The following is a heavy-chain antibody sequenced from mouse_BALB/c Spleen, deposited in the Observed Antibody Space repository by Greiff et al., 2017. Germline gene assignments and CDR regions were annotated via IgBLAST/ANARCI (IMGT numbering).Heavy chain of an antibody. CDR2: ISSGGST. Sequence: EVKVVESGGGLVKPGGSLKLSCAASGFTFSSYAMSWVRQTPEKRLEWVASISSGGSTYYPDSVKGRFTISRDNARNILYLQMSSLRSEDTAMYYCARGGYDYDGFAYWGQGTLVTVSA. V-gene: IGHV5-6-5*01. J-gene: IGHJ3*01. CDR1: GFTFSSYA. CDR3: ARGGYDYDGFAY. D-gene: IGHD2-4*01.